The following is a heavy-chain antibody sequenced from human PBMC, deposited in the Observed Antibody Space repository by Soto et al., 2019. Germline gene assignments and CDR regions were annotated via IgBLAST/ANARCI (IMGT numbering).Heavy chain of an antibody. V-gene: IGHV1-2*02. Sequence: QVQLVQSGAEVKEPGDSVRVSCEASGYTFTSYYIHWVRQAPGQGLEWMGWINPKFGDTTYEQDFQDRVSMTRDMSISTVYMELSRLTSDDTAKYYCARNMDYYYGPGSGNGHGFWGQGTTVTVFS. CDR2: INPKFGDT. CDR1: GYTFTSYY. J-gene: IGHJ6*02. CDR3: ARNMDYYYGPGSGNGHGF. D-gene: IGHD3-10*01.